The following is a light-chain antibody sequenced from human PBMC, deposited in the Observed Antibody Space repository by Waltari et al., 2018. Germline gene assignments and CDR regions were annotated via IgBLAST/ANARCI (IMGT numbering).Light chain of an antibody. CDR1: QAVSRSY. CDR2: GAS. J-gene: IGKJ2*01. CDR3: QLYGNSPRYS. V-gene: IGKV3-20*01. Sequence: EIVFTQSPGTLSLSPGAGASLSCRASQAVSRSYIAWYQQKPGQAPRLLIYGASSRAPGIPDRFSGSGSGTDFTLTISRLEPEDFAVYYCQLYGNSPRYSFGQGTRLEIK.